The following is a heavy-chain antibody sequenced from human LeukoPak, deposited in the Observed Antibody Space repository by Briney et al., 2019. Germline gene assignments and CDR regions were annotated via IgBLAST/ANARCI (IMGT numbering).Heavy chain of an antibody. Sequence: GGSLRLSCAASGFTFSSYWMHWVRQAPGKGLVWVSRINSDGSSTSYADSVKGRFTISRDNAKNTLYLQINSLRAEDTAVYYCARDGELELKVNPFDYWGQGTLVTVSS. CDR1: GFTFSSYW. CDR3: ARDGELELKVNPFDY. V-gene: IGHV3-74*01. J-gene: IGHJ4*02. CDR2: INSDGSST. D-gene: IGHD1-7*01.